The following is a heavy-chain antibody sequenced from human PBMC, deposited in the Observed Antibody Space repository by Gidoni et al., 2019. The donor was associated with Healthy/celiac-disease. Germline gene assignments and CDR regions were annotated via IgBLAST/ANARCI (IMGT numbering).Heavy chain of an antibody. V-gene: IGHV1-69*01. D-gene: IGHD6-13*01. CDR2: IIPIFGTA. Sequence: QLVPSGAAVKKPGSSVKVSCTASGVTFCSYAISWVRQAPGQGLEWMGGIIPIFGTANYEQKFQGRVTITADECTSTAYMELSSMRCEDTAVYYCARGNSPGIAGWFDHWGQGTLVTVSS. J-gene: IGHJ5*02. CDR3: ARGNSPGIAGWFDH. CDR1: GVTFCSYA.